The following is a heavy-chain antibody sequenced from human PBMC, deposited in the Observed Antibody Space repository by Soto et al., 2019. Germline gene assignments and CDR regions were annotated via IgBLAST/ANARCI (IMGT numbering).Heavy chain of an antibody. CDR1: GGTFSSYA. Sequence: QVQLVQSGAEVKKPGSSVKVSCKASGGTFSSYAISWVRQAPGQGLEWMGGIIPIFGTANYAQKFQGRVTITADEATSKAYMELSSLRSEDTAMYYCARELSSSSSKYFYYGMDVWGQGTTVTVSS. CDR2: IIPIFGTA. J-gene: IGHJ6*02. D-gene: IGHD6-6*01. V-gene: IGHV1-69*01. CDR3: ARELSSSSSKYFYYGMDV.